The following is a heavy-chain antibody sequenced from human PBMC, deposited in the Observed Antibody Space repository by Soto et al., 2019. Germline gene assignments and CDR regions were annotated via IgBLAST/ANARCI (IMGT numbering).Heavy chain of an antibody. V-gene: IGHV3-66*01. D-gene: IGHD5-12*01. CDR3: ARDSPWLKYAFDI. Sequence: GGFLRLSCAASGFTVSSNYMSWVRQAPGKGLEWVSVIYSGGSTYYADSVKGRFTISRDNSKNTLYLQMNSLRAEDTAVYYCARDSPWLKYAFDIWGQGTMVTVSS. J-gene: IGHJ3*02. CDR2: IYSGGST. CDR1: GFTVSSNY.